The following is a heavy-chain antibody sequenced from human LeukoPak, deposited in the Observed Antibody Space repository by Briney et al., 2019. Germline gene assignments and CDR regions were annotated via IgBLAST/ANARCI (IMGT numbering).Heavy chain of an antibody. CDR2: ISSSSTYI. CDR1: GFTFSNYI. Sequence: GGSLRLSCAASGFTFSNYIMNWVRQAPGKGLEWVSSISSSSTYIYYADSVKGRFTISRDNAKNSLYLQMNSLRVEDTALYYCAKDIGRVDTASTYMDVWGKGTTVTISS. D-gene: IGHD5-18*01. V-gene: IGHV3-21*04. CDR3: AKDIGRVDTASTYMDV. J-gene: IGHJ6*03.